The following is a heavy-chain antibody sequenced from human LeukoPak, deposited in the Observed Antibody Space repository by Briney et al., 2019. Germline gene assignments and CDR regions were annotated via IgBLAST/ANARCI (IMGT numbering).Heavy chain of an antibody. CDR1: GFSFDKYG. CDR2: ITWNIYSV. J-gene: IGHJ4*02. D-gene: IGHD6-13*01. V-gene: IGHV3-9*01. CDR3: AKDMGPGGSSWYDY. Sequence: GRSLRLSCAASGFSFDKYGMHWVRQAPGKGLGWVSGITWNIYSVAYADSVKGRFTISRDNAKNSLYLQMNSLRAEDTALYYCAKDMGPGGSSWYDYWGQGTLVTVSS.